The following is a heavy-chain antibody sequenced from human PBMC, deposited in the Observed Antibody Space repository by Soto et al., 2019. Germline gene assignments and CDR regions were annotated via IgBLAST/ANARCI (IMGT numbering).Heavy chain of an antibody. CDR2: ISTTSTYI. CDR3: ARDYVMDV. D-gene: IGHD3-10*02. CDR1: GFTFSGDA. V-gene: IGHV3-21*01. Sequence: EVQLVESGGGLVKPGGSLRLSCAASGFTFSGDAMNWVRQSPGKGLEWVSSISTTSTYIYYADSVKGQFTISRDNANNSLHLQMNDLRAEDTAVYYCARDYVMDVWGQGTTVTVSS. J-gene: IGHJ6*02.